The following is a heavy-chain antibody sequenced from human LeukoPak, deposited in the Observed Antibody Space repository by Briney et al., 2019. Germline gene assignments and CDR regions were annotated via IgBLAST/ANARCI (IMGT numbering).Heavy chain of an antibody. CDR1: GYTFTSYD. CDR3: ARGRFWFGDLKTHWFDP. CDR2: MNPKTGNT. V-gene: IGHV1-8*01. D-gene: IGHD3-10*01. Sequence: GASVKVSCKASGYTFTSYDINWVRQATGQGLEWMGWMNPKTGNTGYAQNFQGRVTMTRDTSISTAYMELSSLRSEDTAVYYCARGRFWFGDLKTHWFDPWGQGTQVTVSS. J-gene: IGHJ5*02.